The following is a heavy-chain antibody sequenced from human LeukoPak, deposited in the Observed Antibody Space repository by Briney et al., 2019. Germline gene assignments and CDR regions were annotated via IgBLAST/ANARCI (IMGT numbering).Heavy chain of an antibody. CDR1: GFTFTSSA. CDR3: AADDSGSPYYFDY. Sequence: ASVKVSCKASGFTFTSSAVQWVRQARGQRLEWIGWIVVGSGNTNYAQKFQGRVTITRDMSTSTAYMELSSLRSGDTAVYYCAADDSGSPYYFDYWGQGTLVTVSS. V-gene: IGHV1-58*01. J-gene: IGHJ4*02. CDR2: IVVGSGNT. D-gene: IGHD3-10*01.